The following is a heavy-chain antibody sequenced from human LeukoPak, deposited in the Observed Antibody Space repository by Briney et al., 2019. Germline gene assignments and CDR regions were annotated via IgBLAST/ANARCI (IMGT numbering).Heavy chain of an antibody. J-gene: IGHJ4*02. Sequence: PGRSLRLSCAASGFTFSSYGMHWVRQAPGKGLEWVAVISYDGSNKYYADSVKGRFTISRDNSKNTLYLQMNSLRAEGTAVYYCAKVNSMVRGVTYYFDYWGQGTLVTVSS. CDR1: GFTFSSYG. CDR3: AKVNSMVRGVTYYFDY. D-gene: IGHD3-10*01. V-gene: IGHV3-30*18. CDR2: ISYDGSNK.